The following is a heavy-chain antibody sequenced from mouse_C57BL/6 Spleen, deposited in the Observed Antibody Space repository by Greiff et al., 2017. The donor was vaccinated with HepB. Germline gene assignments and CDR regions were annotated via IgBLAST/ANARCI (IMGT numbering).Heavy chain of an antibody. CDR2: IYPGSGST. CDR1: GYTFTSYW. Sequence: QVQLQQPGAELVKPGASVKMSCKASGYTFTSYWITWVKQRPGQGLEWIGDIYPGSGSTNYNEKFKSKATLTVDTSSSTAYMQLSSLTSEDSAVYYCARRSPGSSNWYFDVWGTGTTVTVSS. J-gene: IGHJ1*03. CDR3: ARRSPGSSNWYFDV. V-gene: IGHV1-55*01. D-gene: IGHD1-1*01.